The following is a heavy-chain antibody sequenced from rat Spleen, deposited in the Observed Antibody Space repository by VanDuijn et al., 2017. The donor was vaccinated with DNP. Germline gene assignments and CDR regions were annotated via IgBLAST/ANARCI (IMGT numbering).Heavy chain of an antibody. CDR3: ASYYYDGYHAMDA. D-gene: IGHD1-12*03. CDR2: ISYSGTT. V-gene: IGHV3-1*01. CDR1: GSSITSNY. Sequence: EVQLQESGPGLVKPSQPLSLTCSVTGSSITSNYWGWFRKFPGNKMEWIGHISYSGTTSYHPSLKSRISITRDTSKNQFFLQLNTVTTEDTATYYCASYYYDGYHAMDAWGQGTSVTVSS. J-gene: IGHJ4*01.